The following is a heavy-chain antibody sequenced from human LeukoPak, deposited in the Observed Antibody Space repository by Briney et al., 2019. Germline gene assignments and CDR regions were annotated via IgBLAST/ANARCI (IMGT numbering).Heavy chain of an antibody. D-gene: IGHD6-19*01. CDR1: GFTFSSYW. CDR2: INSDGSST. CDR3: ASHSSGWLNRY. J-gene: IGHJ4*02. Sequence: GGSLRLSCAASGFTFSSYWMHWVRQAPGRGLVWVSRINSDGSSTSYADSVKGRFTISRDNAKNTLYLQMNSLRAEDTAVYYCASHSSGWLNRYWGQGTLVTVSS. V-gene: IGHV3-74*01.